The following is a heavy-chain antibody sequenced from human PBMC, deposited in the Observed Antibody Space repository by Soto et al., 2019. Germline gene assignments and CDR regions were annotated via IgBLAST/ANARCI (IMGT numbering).Heavy chain of an antibody. CDR1: GYTFTSYD. V-gene: IGHV1-8*01. CDR2: MNPNSGNT. Sequence: ASVKVSCKASGYTFTSYDINWVRQATGQGLEWMGWMNPNSGNTGYAQKFQGRVTMTRNTSISTAYMELSSLRSEDTAVYYCARVGRDIVVVIAMWDAFDIWGQGTMVTVSS. J-gene: IGHJ3*02. D-gene: IGHD2-21*01. CDR3: ARVGRDIVVVIAMWDAFDI.